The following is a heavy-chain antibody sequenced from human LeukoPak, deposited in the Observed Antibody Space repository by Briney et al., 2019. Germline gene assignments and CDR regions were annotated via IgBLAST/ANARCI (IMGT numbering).Heavy chain of an antibody. D-gene: IGHD5-18*01. CDR1: GGSFSGYY. V-gene: IGHV4-34*01. J-gene: IGHJ6*04. Sequence: SETLSLTCAVYGGSFSGYYWSWIRQPPGKGLEWIGEINHSGSTNYNPSPKSRVTISVDTSKNQFSLKLSSVTAADTAVYYCARGRKWDTAMVSHYYGMDVWGKGTTVTVSS. CDR3: ARGRKWDTAMVSHYYGMDV. CDR2: INHSGST.